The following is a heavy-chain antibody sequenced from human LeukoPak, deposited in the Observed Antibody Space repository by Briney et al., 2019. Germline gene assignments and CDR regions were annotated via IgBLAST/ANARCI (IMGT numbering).Heavy chain of an antibody. CDR1: GFTFSSYG. J-gene: IGHJ4*02. Sequence: GRSLRLSCAASGFTFSSYGMHWVRQAPGKGLEWVAVIWYGGSNKYYADSVKGRFTISRDNSKNTLYLQMNSLRAEDTAVYYCAKDSAAAAADYWGQGTLVTVSS. CDR2: IWYGGSNK. CDR3: AKDSAAAAADY. V-gene: IGHV3-33*06. D-gene: IGHD6-13*01.